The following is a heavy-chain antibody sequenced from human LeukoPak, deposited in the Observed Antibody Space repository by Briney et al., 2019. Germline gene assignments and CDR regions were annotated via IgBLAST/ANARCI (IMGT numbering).Heavy chain of an antibody. J-gene: IGHJ4*02. CDR2: ISDGGGNT. Sequence: GGSLRLSCAASGFIFSAYAMTWVRQAPGKGLEWVSGISDGGGNTYYADSVGGRFTISRDNSKNTLYLQMNSLRAEDTAVYYCARDYDFWSGYRGPGYWGQGTLVTVSS. CDR3: ARDYDFWSGYRGPGY. V-gene: IGHV3-23*01. D-gene: IGHD3-3*01. CDR1: GFIFSAYA.